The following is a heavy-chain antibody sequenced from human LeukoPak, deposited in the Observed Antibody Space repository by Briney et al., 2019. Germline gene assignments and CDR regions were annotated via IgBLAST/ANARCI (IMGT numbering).Heavy chain of an antibody. CDR3: ARARSKQQQLVFDY. J-gene: IGHJ4*02. CDR2: ISSSSTYI. Sequence: GGSLRLSCAVSGFTFSRYSMNWVRQPPGKGLEWVSSISSSSTYIYYADSVKGRFTMSRDNAKNSLYLQMSSLRAEDTAVYYCARARSKQQQLVFDYWGQGTLVTVSS. V-gene: IGHV3-21*01. CDR1: GFTFSRYS. D-gene: IGHD6-13*01.